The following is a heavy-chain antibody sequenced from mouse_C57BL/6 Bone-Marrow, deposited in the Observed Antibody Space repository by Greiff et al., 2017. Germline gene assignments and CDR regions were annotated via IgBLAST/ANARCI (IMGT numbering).Heavy chain of an antibody. V-gene: IGHV2-3*01. D-gene: IGHD1-1*01. Sequence: QVQLQQSGPGLVAPSQSLSITCTVSGFSLTSSGVSLVRQPPGKGLEWLGVIWGDGSTTYHSALISRLRISKYNSKSQVFLKLNSRQTDDTATDYCASRCYCDGSSYDAFDYWGQGTLVTVSS. CDR2: IWGDGST. CDR1: GFSLTSSG. CDR3: ASRCYCDGSSYDAFDY. J-gene: IGHJ4*01.